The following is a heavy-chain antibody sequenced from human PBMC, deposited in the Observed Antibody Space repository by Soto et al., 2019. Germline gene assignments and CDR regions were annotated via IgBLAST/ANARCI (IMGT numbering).Heavy chain of an antibody. Sequence: QVQLVQSGAEVKKPGASVKVSCKASGYTFTSYGISWVRQAPGQGLEWMGWISAYNGNTNYAQKLQGRVTTTTDTSTSTAYMELRSLRSDDTAVYYCARGGDSSGYYYYYYGMDVWGQGTTVTVSS. V-gene: IGHV1-18*01. J-gene: IGHJ6*02. D-gene: IGHD3-22*01. CDR1: GYTFTSYG. CDR2: ISAYNGNT. CDR3: ARGGDSSGYYYYYYGMDV.